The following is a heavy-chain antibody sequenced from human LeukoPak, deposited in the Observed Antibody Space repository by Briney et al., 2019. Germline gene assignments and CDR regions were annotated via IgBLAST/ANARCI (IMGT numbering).Heavy chain of an antibody. J-gene: IGHJ4*02. Sequence: TGGSLRLSCATSGFTFDHHSMHWVRRPPGKGLEWVSLITWDSSRTHYSGSVEGRFTISRDNSKSSLYLQMDSLRTEDTAFCAKNNAGGDYYHRWGQGTLVTVS. D-gene: IGHD2-21*01. CDR2: ITWDSSRT. CDR3: NNAGGDYYHR. V-gene: IGHV3-43*01. CDR1: GFTFDHHS.